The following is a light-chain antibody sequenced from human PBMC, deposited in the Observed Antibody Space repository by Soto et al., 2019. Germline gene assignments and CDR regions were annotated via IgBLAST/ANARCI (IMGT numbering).Light chain of an antibody. CDR1: QSISSW. CDR3: QHYNSLYT. V-gene: IGKV1-5*03. J-gene: IGKJ2*01. CDR2: KAS. Sequence: DIQMTQSPSTLSASVGDRVTITCRASQSISSWLAWYQQKPGKAPKLLIYKASSLESGVPSRFSGSGSGTEFTLTISILQPDYVATYYCQHYNSLYTFGQGTKLEIK.